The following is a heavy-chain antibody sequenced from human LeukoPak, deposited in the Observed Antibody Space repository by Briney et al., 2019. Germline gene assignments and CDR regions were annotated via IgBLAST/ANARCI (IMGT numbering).Heavy chain of an antibody. D-gene: IGHD1-1*01. J-gene: IGHJ4*02. CDR2: ITDDEDT. CDR3: AKVDYWSPENYFDS. V-gene: IGHV3-23*01. CDR1: GFTFSSYA. Sequence: GSLRLSCAASGFTFSSYAMTWVRQTPGKGLESVSVITDDEDTYYADSVKGRFTISRDNSQNTVFLQMNSLRVEDTAVYYCAKVDYWSPENYFDSWGQGTLVTVSS.